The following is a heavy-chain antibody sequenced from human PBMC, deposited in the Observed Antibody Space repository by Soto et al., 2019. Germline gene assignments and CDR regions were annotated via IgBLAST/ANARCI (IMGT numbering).Heavy chain of an antibody. D-gene: IGHD3-10*01. CDR2: INHSGST. V-gene: IGHV4-34*01. CDR1: WGSFSGYY. Sequence: PSETLSLTCAVYWGSFSGYYWSWIRQRPGQGLEWIGEINHSGSTNCNPYLTSRVTISVDTSKNQFSLKLSSVPAADTAVYYCARGPRKRITMVRGVAGFDPRGQGTLVTVSS. J-gene: IGHJ5*02. CDR3: ARGPRKRITMVRGVAGFDP.